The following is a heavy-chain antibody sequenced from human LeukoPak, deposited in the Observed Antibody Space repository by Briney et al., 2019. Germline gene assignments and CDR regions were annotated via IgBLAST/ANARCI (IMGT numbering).Heavy chain of an antibody. J-gene: IGHJ2*01. CDR2: IIPIFGTA. V-gene: IGHV1-69*13. D-gene: IGHD1-26*01. Sequence: ASVKVPCKASGGTFSSYAISWVRQAPGQGLEWMGGIIPIFGTANYAQKFQGRVTITADESTSTAYMELSSLRSEDTAVYYCARDLVVGAYFDLWGRGTLVTVSS. CDR1: GGTFSSYA. CDR3: ARDLVVGAYFDL.